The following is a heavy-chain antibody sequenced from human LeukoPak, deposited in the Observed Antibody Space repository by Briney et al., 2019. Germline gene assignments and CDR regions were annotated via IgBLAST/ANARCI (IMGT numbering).Heavy chain of an antibody. V-gene: IGHV1-69*04. CDR1: GGTFSSYA. CDR3: AKDSWLNYYDSSGYSFDY. D-gene: IGHD3-22*01. Sequence: SVKVSCKASGGTFSSYAISWVRQAPGQGLEWMGRIIPILGIANYAQKFQGRVTINADKSTSTAYMELSSLRAEDTAVYYCAKDSWLNYYDSSGYSFDYWGQGTLVTVSS. CDR2: IIPILGIA. J-gene: IGHJ4*02.